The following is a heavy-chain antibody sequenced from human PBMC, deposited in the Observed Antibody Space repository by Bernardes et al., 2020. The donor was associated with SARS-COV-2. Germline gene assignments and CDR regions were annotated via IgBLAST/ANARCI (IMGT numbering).Heavy chain of an antibody. J-gene: IGHJ3*02. CDR3: AKLRGYNWNVDAFDT. V-gene: IGHV3-23*01. D-gene: IGHD1-1*01. Sequence: LRLSCAASGITFSNYAMSWVRQAPGKGLEWVSAMSSIGGSTYYADSVKGRFTISRDNSENTLSLQMNSLRAEDTAVYYCAKLRGYNWNVDAFDTWGQGTMVSVSS. CDR1: GITFSNYA. CDR2: MSSIGGST.